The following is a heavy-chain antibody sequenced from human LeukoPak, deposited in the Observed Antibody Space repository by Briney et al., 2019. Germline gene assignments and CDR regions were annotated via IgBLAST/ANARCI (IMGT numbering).Heavy chain of an antibody. CDR1: GVSISSYY. CDR3: ARMVGWGARRYYYYYMDV. V-gene: IGHV4-59*01. D-gene: IGHD1-26*01. J-gene: IGHJ6*03. Sequence: SETLSLTCTISGVSISSYYWSWIRQPPGKGLEWAGYIYYSGSTNYNPSLKSRVTISVDTSKNQFSLKLSSVTAADTAVYYCARMVGWGARRYYYYYMDVWGKGTTVTISS. CDR2: IYYSGST.